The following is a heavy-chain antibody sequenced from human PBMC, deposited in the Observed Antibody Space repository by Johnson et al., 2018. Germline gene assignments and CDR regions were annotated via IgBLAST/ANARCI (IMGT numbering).Heavy chain of an antibody. CDR1: GFTFDDSA. CDR3: TRRTGRDAFDI. V-gene: IGHV3-9*01. D-gene: IGHD1-1*01. Sequence: QLVESVGGLVQPGRSLRLSCAASGFTFDDSAMHWVRQAPGKGLEWISGITWNGGSLGYADSVKGRFPISRDNGKNSLYLQMNSLRAEYTALYYCTRRTGRDAFDIWGQGTMVTVSS. CDR2: ITWNGGSL. J-gene: IGHJ3*02.